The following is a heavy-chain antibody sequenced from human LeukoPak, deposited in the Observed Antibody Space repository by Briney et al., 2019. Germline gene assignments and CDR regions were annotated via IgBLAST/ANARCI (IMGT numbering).Heavy chain of an antibody. CDR3: ARRGTYSGWFDY. Sequence: SETLSLTCAVYGGSFSGYYWSWIRQPPGKGLEWIGEINHSGSTNYNPSLKSRVTISVDTSKNQFSLKLSSVTAADTAVYYCARRGTYSGWFDYWGQGTLVTVSS. CDR2: INHSGST. J-gene: IGHJ4*02. CDR1: GGSFSGYY. V-gene: IGHV4-34*01. D-gene: IGHD6-19*01.